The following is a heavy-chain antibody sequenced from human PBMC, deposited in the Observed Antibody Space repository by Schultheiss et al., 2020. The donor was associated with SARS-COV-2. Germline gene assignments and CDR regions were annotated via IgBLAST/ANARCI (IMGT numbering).Heavy chain of an antibody. Sequence: GESLKISCAASGFTFSSYAMHWVRQAPGKGLEWVAVISYDGSNKYYADSVKGRFTISRDNSKNTLYLEMNSLRTEDTALYYCARGGIVGAVNSFDHWGQGTLVTVSS. CDR2: ISYDGSNK. V-gene: IGHV3-30-3*01. J-gene: IGHJ4*02. CDR1: GFTFSSYA. D-gene: IGHD1-26*01. CDR3: ARGGIVGAVNSFDH.